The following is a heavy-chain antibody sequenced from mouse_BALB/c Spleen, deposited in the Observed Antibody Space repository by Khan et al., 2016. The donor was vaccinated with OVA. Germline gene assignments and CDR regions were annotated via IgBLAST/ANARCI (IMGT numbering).Heavy chain of an antibody. CDR2: MIYTGYT. J-gene: IGHJ3*01. CDR1: GDSITSGY. Sequence: EVQLQESGPSLVKPSQTLSLTCSVTGDSITSGYWSWIRKFPGNKLEYMGYMIYTGYTDYNPSLKSRIAITRHTSTNQSYLQLNSVTAEDTATYYCARSTYRYAFAYWGQGTLVTVSA. CDR3: ARSTYRYAFAY. V-gene: IGHV3-8*02. D-gene: IGHD2-14*01.